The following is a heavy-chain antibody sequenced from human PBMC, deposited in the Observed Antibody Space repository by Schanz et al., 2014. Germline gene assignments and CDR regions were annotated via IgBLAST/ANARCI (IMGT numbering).Heavy chain of an antibody. CDR1: GITFSNYS. V-gene: IGHV3-21*04. D-gene: IGHD3-3*01. J-gene: IGHJ6*02. Sequence: EVQLVESGGGLAQPGGSLRLSCAASGITFSNYSMNWVRQAPGKGLEWVSSISSTSSYIFYADSVKGRFTISRDNGETSVYLQINSLRVEDTAVYYCARFLARYQYYGVDVWGQGTTVIVSS. CDR2: ISSTSSYI. CDR3: ARFLARYQYYGVDV.